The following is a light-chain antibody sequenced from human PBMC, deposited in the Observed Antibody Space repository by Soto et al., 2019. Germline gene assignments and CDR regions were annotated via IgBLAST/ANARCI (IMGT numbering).Light chain of an antibody. V-gene: IGLV2-14*01. CDR2: EVS. J-gene: IGLJ1*01. Sequence: QSALTQPASVSGSPGQSITISCTGSSSDVGGYNYVSWYQHHPGKAPKLMIYEVSNRPSGVSNRFSGSKSGNTASLTISGLQAEDEADYYCTSYTSTNTLGVFGTGTQLTVL. CDR1: SSDVGGYNY. CDR3: TSYTSTNTLGV.